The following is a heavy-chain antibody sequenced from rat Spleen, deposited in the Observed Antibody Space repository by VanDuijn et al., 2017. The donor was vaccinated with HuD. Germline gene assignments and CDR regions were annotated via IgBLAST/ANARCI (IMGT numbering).Heavy chain of an antibody. Sequence: QVQLKESGPGLVQPSQTLSLTCTVSGFSLTSYHISWVRQPPGKGLEWMGRIQSGGSTDYNSALKSRLSISRDTSKSQVFLKMNSLQTEDTAIYYCTRNYAYYYDGSYHGGFDYWGQGVMVTVSS. J-gene: IGHJ2*01. CDR3: TRNYAYYYDGSYHGGFDY. CDR1: GFSLTSYH. D-gene: IGHD1-12*02. V-gene: IGHV2S1*01. CDR2: IQSGGST.